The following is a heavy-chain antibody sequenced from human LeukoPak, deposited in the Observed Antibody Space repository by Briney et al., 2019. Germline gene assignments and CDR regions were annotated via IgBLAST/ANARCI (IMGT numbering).Heavy chain of an antibody. CDR2: INPNSGGT. CDR1: GYTFTGYY. J-gene: IGHJ4*02. Sequence: ASVKVSCKASGYTFTGYYMHWVRQAPGQGLEWMGWINPNSGGTNYAQKFQGRVTMTRDTSINTAYMELSRLRSDDTAVYYCARVVSGWHLFDYWGQGTLVTVSS. D-gene: IGHD6-19*01. V-gene: IGHV1-2*02. CDR3: ARVVSGWHLFDY.